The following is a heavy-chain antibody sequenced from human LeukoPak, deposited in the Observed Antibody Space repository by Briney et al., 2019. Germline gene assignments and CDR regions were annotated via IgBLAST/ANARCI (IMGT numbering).Heavy chain of an antibody. CDR2: IIPIFGTA. J-gene: IGHJ4*02. V-gene: IGHV1-69*05. Sequence: EASVKVSCKASGGTFSSYAISWVRQAPGQGREWMGRIIPIFGTANYAQKFQGRVTITTDESTSTAYMELSSLGSEDTAVYYCARDVEYSSSSSDYWGQGTLVTVSS. D-gene: IGHD6-6*01. CDR3: ARDVEYSSSSSDY. CDR1: GGTFSSYA.